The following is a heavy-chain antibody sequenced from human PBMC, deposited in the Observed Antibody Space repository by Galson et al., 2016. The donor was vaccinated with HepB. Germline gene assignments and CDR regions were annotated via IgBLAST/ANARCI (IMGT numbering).Heavy chain of an antibody. CDR2: LSPCDSDT. Sequence: QSGAAVKKPGESLTISCKGSGYSFTTNLIGRVRQMPGKGLEWMGMLSPCDSDTSYSPSFQGQVTISVDKSISTAYLHWSSLEASDTAMYYCARRGEKSKTFGYWGQGTLVTVSS. D-gene: IGHD3-16*01. CDR3: ARRGEKSKTFGY. J-gene: IGHJ4*02. V-gene: IGHV5-51*01. CDR1: GYSFTTNL.